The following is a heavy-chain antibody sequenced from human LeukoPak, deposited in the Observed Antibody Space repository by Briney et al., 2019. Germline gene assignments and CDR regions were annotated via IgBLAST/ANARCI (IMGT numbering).Heavy chain of an antibody. J-gene: IGHJ4*02. V-gene: IGHV3-23*01. CDR2: ISGSGGST. D-gene: IGHD4/OR15-4a*01. CDR1: GFTFSDYA. Sequence: PGGSLGLSCAASGFTFSDYAMSWVRQAPGKGLEWVSAISGSGGSTYYADSVKGRFTISRDNSKNTLYFQMNSLRAEDTAVCYCARGDYEKGFDYWGQGTLVTVSS. CDR3: ARGDYEKGFDY.